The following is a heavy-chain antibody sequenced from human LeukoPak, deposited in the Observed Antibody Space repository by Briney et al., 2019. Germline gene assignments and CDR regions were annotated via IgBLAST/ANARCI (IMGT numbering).Heavy chain of an antibody. Sequence: SETLSLTCTVSGGSISSFDSYWSRLRQHPGRGLEWIGCVYYSGSTYFNPSLKSRVTISVDTSKNQFSLNLSSVTAADTAVYYCARGRDAYKVGYWGQGTLVTVSS. CDR2: VYYSGST. CDR1: GGSISSFDSY. J-gene: IGHJ4*02. D-gene: IGHD5-24*01. V-gene: IGHV4-31*03. CDR3: ARGRDAYKVGY.